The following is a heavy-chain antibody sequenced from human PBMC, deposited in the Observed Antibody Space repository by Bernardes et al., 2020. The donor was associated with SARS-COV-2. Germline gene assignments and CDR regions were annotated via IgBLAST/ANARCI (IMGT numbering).Heavy chain of an antibody. CDR1: GFTFSSYS. J-gene: IGHJ1*01. V-gene: IGHV3-21*01. Sequence: GGSLRLSCAASGFTFSSYSMNWVRQAPGKGLEWVSSITSSSSYRYYADSLKGRFTISRDNAKNSLDLQMNSLRAEDTAVYYCAREYCSGGSCPGWFQDWGQGTLVTVSS. CDR3: AREYCSGGSCPGWFQD. D-gene: IGHD2-15*01. CDR2: ITSSSSYR.